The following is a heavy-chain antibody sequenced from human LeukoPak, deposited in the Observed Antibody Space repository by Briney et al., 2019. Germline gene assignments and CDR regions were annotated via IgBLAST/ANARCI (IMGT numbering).Heavy chain of an antibody. CDR2: IYYSGST. J-gene: IGHJ4*02. Sequence: SETLSLTCAVYGGSFSGYYWSWIRQPPGKGLEWIGTIYYSGSTYYNPSLKSRVTISVDTSKNQFSLKLSSVTAADTAVYYCARVPTVTFFDYWGQGTLVTVSS. D-gene: IGHD4-17*01. CDR3: ARVPTVTFFDY. V-gene: IGHV4-34*01. CDR1: GGSFSGYY.